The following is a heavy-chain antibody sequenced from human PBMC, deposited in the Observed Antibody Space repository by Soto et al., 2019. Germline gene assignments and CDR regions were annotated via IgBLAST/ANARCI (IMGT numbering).Heavy chain of an antibody. D-gene: IGHD3-22*01. Sequence: SETLSLTCAVYGGSFSGHSWTWIRQAPGKGLEWIGDINHSGRVNYSPPLKSRVTISLDTSKNQFSLTLSAVTAADTAMYYCSTRAYDTNGYYRFDPWGQGTLVTVSS. CDR3: STRAYDTNGYYRFDP. J-gene: IGHJ5*01. V-gene: IGHV4-34*01. CDR2: INHSGRV. CDR1: GGSFSGHS.